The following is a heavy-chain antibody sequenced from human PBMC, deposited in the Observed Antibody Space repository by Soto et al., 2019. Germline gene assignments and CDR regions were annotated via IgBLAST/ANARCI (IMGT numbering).Heavy chain of an antibody. V-gene: IGHV3-33*01. CDR1: GFTFSSYG. CDR2: IWYDGSNK. CDR3: ARVRVPAAIAHYYGMDV. Sequence: GSLRLSCAASGFTFSSYGMHWVRQAPGKGLEWVAVIWYDGSNKYYADSVKGRFTISRENSKNTLYLQMNSLRAEDTAVYYCARVRVPAAIAHYYGMDVWGQGTTVTVSS. J-gene: IGHJ6*02. D-gene: IGHD2-2*01.